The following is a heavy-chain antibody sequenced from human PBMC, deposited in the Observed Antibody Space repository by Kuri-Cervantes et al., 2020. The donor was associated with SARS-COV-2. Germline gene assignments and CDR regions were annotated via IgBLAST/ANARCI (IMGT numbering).Heavy chain of an antibody. CDR2: IYSGGST. CDR3: AKDGGRGRYFDWSPPPGGNYFDY. D-gene: IGHD3-9*01. CDR1: GFTVSSNF. V-gene: IGHV3-66*02. Sequence: GESLKISCAASGFTVSSNFINWVRQAPGKGLEWVSVIYSGGSTYYADSVKGRFTISRDNSKNTLYLQMNSLRAEDTAVYYCAKDGGRGRYFDWSPPPGGNYFDYWGQGTLVTVSS. J-gene: IGHJ4*02.